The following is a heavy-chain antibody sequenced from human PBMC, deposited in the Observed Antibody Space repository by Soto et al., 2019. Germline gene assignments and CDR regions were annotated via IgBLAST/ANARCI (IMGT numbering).Heavy chain of an antibody. CDR1: GVSIRTSSGNY. Sequence: SETLSLTCAVSGVSIRTSSGNYWAWIRQPPGKGLEWIGSVYYSGNTYYNPSLKRRVTISVDPSRNQFSLKLSYLTAADTAFYYCARHLVIAARLDFYYGMDVWGQGTAVTVSS. CDR2: VYYSGNT. CDR3: ARHLVIAARLDFYYGMDV. J-gene: IGHJ6*02. V-gene: IGHV4-39*01. D-gene: IGHD6-6*01.